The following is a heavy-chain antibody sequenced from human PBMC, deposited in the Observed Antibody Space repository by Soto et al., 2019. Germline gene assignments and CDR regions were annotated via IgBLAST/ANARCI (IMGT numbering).Heavy chain of an antibody. J-gene: IGHJ4*02. D-gene: IGHD3-22*01. Sequence: ETLSLTCTVSGGSVSGFYWSWVRQAPGKGLEWVSTISGTGGSTYYPDSVKGRFTISRDNSKNTVYLQMNSLRAEDAAVYYCAKEMTSGYYLFDYWGQGTLVTVSS. CDR3: AKEMTSGYYLFDY. V-gene: IGHV3-23*01. CDR1: GGSVSGFY. CDR2: ISGTGGST.